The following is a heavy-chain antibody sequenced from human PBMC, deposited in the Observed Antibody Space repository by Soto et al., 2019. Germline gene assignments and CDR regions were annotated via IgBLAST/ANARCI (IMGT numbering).Heavy chain of an antibody. CDR1: GGSSSSYY. Sequence: PSETQSLTSTVSGGSSSSYYWSWIRQPPGKGLEWIGYIYYSGSTNYNPSLKSRVTISVDTSKNQFSPKLSSVTVADTAVYYCARHVVPAANYFAYWGQGTLVTVSS. J-gene: IGHJ4*02. CDR3: ARHVVPAANYFAY. CDR2: IYYSGST. D-gene: IGHD2-2*01. V-gene: IGHV4-59*08.